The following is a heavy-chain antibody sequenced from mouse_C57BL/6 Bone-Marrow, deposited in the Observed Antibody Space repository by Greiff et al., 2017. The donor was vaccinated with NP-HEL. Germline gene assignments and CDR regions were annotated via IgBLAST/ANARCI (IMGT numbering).Heavy chain of an antibody. V-gene: IGHV15-2*01. D-gene: IGHD1-1*01. J-gene: IGHJ2*01. CDR1: DSEFFPIAY. CDR3: ARSYYGSSYGFDY. CDR2: ILPSIGRT. Sequence: QVQLQQSGSELRSPGSSVKLSCKDFDSEFFPIAYMSWVRQKPGHGFEWIGGILPSIGRTIYGEKFEDKATLDADTLSNTAYMVLNSLTSEDSAIYYCARSYYGSSYGFDYWGQGTTLTVSS.